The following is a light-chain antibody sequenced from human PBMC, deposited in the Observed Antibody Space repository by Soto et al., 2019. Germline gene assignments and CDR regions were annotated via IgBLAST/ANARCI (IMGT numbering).Light chain of an antibody. J-gene: IGKJ2*01. CDR1: QSVSTF. Sequence: EIVLSQSPATLSLSPGERATLSCRASQSVSTFLVWYQQKSGQAPRLLIYNAANRATGVPARFSGSGFGTDFTLTISSLEPEDFAVYYCQQRSHWPPFTFGQGTKVEIK. CDR2: NAA. CDR3: QQRSHWPPFT. V-gene: IGKV3-11*01.